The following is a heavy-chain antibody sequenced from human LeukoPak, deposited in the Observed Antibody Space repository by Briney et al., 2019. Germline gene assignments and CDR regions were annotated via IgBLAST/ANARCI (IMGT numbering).Heavy chain of an antibody. V-gene: IGHV1-69*05. J-gene: IGHJ6*03. CDR2: IIPICGTA. CDR3: AKGSSWYEYYYYMDV. D-gene: IGHD6-13*01. Sequence: SVKVSCKASGGTFSSYAISWVRQAPGQGLEWMGGIIPICGTANYAQKFQGRVTITTDESTSTAYMELSSLRSEDTAVYYCAKGSSWYEYYYYMDVWGKGTTVTVSS. CDR1: GGTFSSYA.